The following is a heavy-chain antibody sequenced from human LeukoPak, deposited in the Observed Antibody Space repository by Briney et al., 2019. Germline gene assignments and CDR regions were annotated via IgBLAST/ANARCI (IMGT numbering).Heavy chain of an antibody. J-gene: IGHJ4*02. V-gene: IGHV4-4*07. CDR2: IYTSGST. Sequence: SETLSLTCTVSGGSISSYYWSWIRQPAGKGLEWIGRIYTSGSTSYNPSLKSRVTMSVDTSKNQFSLKLSSVTAADTAVYYCARGGSVAGPFDFDYWGQGTLVTVSS. D-gene: IGHD6-19*01. CDR1: GGSISSYY. CDR3: ARGGSVAGPFDFDY.